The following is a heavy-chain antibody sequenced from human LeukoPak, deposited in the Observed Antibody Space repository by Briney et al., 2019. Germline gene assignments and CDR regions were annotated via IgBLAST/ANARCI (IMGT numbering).Heavy chain of an antibody. D-gene: IGHD3-22*01. V-gene: IGHV3-15*01. CDR3: TTTPGYYYDSSGYYSDDY. J-gene: IGHJ4*02. Sequence: GGSLRLSCAAFGFTFSNAWMSWVRQAPGKGLEWVGRIKSKTDGGTTDYAAPVKGRFTISRDDSKNTLYLQMNSLKTEDTAVYYCTTTPGYYYDSSGYYSDDYWGQGTLVTVSS. CDR2: IKSKTDGGTT. CDR1: GFTFSNAW.